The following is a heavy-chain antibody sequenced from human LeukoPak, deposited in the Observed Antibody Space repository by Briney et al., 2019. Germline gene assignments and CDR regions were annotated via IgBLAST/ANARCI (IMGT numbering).Heavy chain of an antibody. V-gene: IGHV3-21*01. J-gene: IGHJ4*02. CDR1: GFTFSSYS. Sequence: GGSLRLSCAASGFTFSSYSMNWVRQAPGKGLEWVSSISSSSSYIYYADSVKGRFTISRDNAKNSLYLQMNSLRAEDTAVYYCAKTLRQWELHTSPFDYWGQGTLVTVSS. D-gene: IGHD1-26*01. CDR3: AKTLRQWELHTSPFDY. CDR2: ISSSSSYI.